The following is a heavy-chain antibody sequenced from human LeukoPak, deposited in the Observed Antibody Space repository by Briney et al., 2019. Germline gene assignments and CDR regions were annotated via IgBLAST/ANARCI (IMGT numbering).Heavy chain of an antibody. CDR1: GYTLTELS. CDR3: ATYRVGIAVAANLFDY. D-gene: IGHD6-19*01. CDR2: FDPEDGET. V-gene: IGHV1-24*01. J-gene: IGHJ4*02. Sequence: VASVKVSCKVSGYTLTELSMHWVRRAPGKGLEWMGGFDPEDGETIYAQKFQGRVTMTEDTSTDTAYMELSSLRSEDTAVYYCATYRVGIAVAANLFDYWGQGTLVTVSS.